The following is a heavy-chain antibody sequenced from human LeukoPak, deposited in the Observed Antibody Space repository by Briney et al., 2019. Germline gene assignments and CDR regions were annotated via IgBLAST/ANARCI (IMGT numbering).Heavy chain of an antibody. CDR3: ARHPRDGYNLWFLFAFDI. Sequence: GSLRLSCAASGFTFSSYSMNWVRQPPGKGLEWIGSIYYSGSTYYNPSLKSRVTISVDTSKNQFSLKLSSVTAADTAVYYCARHPRDGYNLWFLFAFDIWGQGTMVAVSS. D-gene: IGHD5-24*01. V-gene: IGHV4-39*01. CDR1: GFTFSSYSMN. J-gene: IGHJ3*02. CDR2: IYYSGST.